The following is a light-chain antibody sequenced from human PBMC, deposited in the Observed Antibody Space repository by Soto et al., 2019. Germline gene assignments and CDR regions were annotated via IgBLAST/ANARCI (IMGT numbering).Light chain of an antibody. J-gene: IGKJ1*01. CDR3: LQYNDWPRT. CDR1: QSVNAN. CDR2: GAS. V-gene: IGKV3-15*01. Sequence: EILMTQSPATLSVSPGERATLSCRASQSVNANLAWYQQKSGRAPRLLIFGASTRATDIPGRFSGSESGTEFTLPISSLQPEDFAVYYCLQYNDWPRTFGQGTKV.